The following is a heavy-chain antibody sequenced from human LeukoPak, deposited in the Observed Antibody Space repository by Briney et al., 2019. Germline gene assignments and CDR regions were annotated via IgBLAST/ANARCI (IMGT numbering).Heavy chain of an antibody. CDR1: GFTFSNAW. Sequence: GGSLRLSCAASGFTFSNAWMNWVRQAPGKGLEWVGPIKSKTDGGTTDYAAPVKGRFTISRDDSKNTLYLQMNSLKTEDTAVYYCTRNYVWGSYPDYWGQGTLVTVSS. CDR2: IKSKTDGGTT. J-gene: IGHJ4*02. D-gene: IGHD3-16*02. V-gene: IGHV3-15*07. CDR3: TRNYVWGSYPDY.